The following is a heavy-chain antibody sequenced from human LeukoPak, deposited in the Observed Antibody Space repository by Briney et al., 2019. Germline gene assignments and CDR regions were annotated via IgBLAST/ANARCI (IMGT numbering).Heavy chain of an antibody. Sequence: GGSLRLSCEASGFILSDYNMNWVRQAPGKGLEWLSFIDSSSCTIYYADSVKGRFAISRDNAKNSLFLQMNSLRAEDTAVYYCARDLDIDYYDSSGYYRGNWFDPWGQGTLVTVSS. CDR2: IDSSSCTI. J-gene: IGHJ5*02. CDR1: GFILSDYN. CDR3: ARDLDIDYYDSSGYYRGNWFDP. V-gene: IGHV3-48*04. D-gene: IGHD3-22*01.